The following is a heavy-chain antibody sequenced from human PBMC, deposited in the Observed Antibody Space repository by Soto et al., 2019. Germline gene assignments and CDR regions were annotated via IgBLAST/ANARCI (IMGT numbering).Heavy chain of an antibody. CDR1: GFTFSGSA. V-gene: IGHV3-73*01. CDR3: TRRLGIVGATGAFDI. J-gene: IGHJ3*02. CDR2: IRSKANSYAT. D-gene: IGHD1-26*01. Sequence: GGSLRLSCAASGFTFSGSAMHWVRQASGKGLEWVGRIRSKANSYATAYAASVKGRFTISRDDSKNTAYLQMNSLKTEDTAVYYCTRRLGIVGATGAFDIWVQGTMVTVSS.